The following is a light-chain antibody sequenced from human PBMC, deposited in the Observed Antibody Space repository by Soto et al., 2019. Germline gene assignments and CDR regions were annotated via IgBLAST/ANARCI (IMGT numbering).Light chain of an antibody. CDR2: AAS. CDR3: QQRKT. V-gene: IGKV1-39*01. CDR1: QSISSN. J-gene: IGKJ1*01. Sequence: DIQMTQSPSSLSASVGDRVTITCRASQSISSNVNWYQQKPGKAPKLLIYAASSLQSGVPSRFSGSRSGTDFTLTISSLQPEDFATYYCQQRKTFGQGTKVEIK.